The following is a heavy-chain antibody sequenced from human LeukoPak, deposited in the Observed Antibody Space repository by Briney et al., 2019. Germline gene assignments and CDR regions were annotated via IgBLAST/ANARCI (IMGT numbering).Heavy chain of an antibody. CDR3: AKGGPVTTDYYYYMDV. V-gene: IGHV1-69*05. D-gene: IGHD4-11*01. Sequence: VASVKVSCKASGGTFSSYAISWVRQPPGQGLEWMGRIIPIFGTANYAQNFQARVTIPTDESTSTAYMELSSLRSEDTAVYSCAKGGPVTTDYYYYMDVWDKGTTVTVSS. CDR2: IIPIFGTA. CDR1: GGTFSSYA. J-gene: IGHJ6*03.